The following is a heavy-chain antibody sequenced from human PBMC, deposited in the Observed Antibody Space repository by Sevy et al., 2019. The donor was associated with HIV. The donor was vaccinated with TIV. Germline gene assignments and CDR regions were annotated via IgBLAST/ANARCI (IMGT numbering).Heavy chain of an antibody. V-gene: IGHV3-30*18. D-gene: IGHD3-10*01. Sequence: GGSLRLFCAASGFTFSSYGMHWVRQAPGKGLEWVAVISYDGSNKYYADSVKGRFTISRDNSKNTLYLQMNSLRAEDTAVYYCAKEAITMVRGVIPIGAFDIWGQGTMVTVSS. J-gene: IGHJ3*02. CDR2: ISYDGSNK. CDR1: GFTFSSYG. CDR3: AKEAITMVRGVIPIGAFDI.